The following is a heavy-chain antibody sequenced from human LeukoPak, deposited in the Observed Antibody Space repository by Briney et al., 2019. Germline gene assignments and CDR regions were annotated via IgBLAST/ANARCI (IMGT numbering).Heavy chain of an antibody. Sequence: ASVKVSCKASGGTFSSYAISWVRRAPGQGLEWMGGIIPIFGTANYAQKFQGRVTITADESTSTAYMELSSLRSEDTAVYYCARDRTTVVTPGENYYFDYWGQGTLVTVSS. CDR3: ARDRTTVVTPGENYYFDY. D-gene: IGHD4-23*01. CDR1: GGTFSSYA. J-gene: IGHJ4*02. V-gene: IGHV1-69*13. CDR2: IIPIFGTA.